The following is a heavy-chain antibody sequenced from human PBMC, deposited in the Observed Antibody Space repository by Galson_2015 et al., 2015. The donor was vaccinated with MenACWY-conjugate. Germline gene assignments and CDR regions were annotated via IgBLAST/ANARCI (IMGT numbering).Heavy chain of an antibody. CDR3: ARLRIVTAFDY. J-gene: IGHJ4*02. V-gene: IGHV5-10-1*01. CDR2: IDPSDSYI. CDR1: GYSFTPYW. D-gene: IGHD1-26*01. Sequence: QSGAEVKKPGESLTISCKASGYSFTPYWITWVRQVPGKGLEWMGRIDPSDSYINYSPSFQGHVTISVDKPISTAYLQWSSLKASDTAMYYCARLRIVTAFDYWGQGTLVTVSS.